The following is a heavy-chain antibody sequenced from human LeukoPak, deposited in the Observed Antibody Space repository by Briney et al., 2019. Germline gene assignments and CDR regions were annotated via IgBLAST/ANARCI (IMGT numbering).Heavy chain of an antibody. D-gene: IGHD3-3*01. CDR1: GFTFSSYA. Sequence: GGSLRLSCAASGFTFSSYAMSWVRQAPGKGLEWVSAISGSGGSTYYADSVKGRFTISRDNSKNTLYLQMSSLRAEDTAVYYCAKDPLPYYDFWSGYSQVGYFDYWGQGTLVTVSS. V-gene: IGHV3-23*01. CDR2: ISGSGGST. J-gene: IGHJ4*02. CDR3: AKDPLPYYDFWSGYSQVGYFDY.